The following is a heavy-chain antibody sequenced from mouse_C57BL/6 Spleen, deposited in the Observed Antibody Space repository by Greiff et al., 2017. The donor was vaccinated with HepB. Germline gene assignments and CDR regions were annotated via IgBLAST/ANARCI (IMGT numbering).Heavy chain of an antibody. CDR1: GFTFSSYA. V-gene: IGHV5-4*01. CDR3: ARDLIYYYGSKDYFDY. Sequence: EVKVVESGGGLVKPGGSLKLSCAASGFTFSSYAMSWVRQTPEKRLEWVATISDGGSYTYYPDNVKGRFTISRDNAKNNLYLQMSHLKSEDTAMYYCARDLIYYYGSKDYFDYWGQGTTLTVSS. J-gene: IGHJ2*01. D-gene: IGHD1-1*01. CDR2: ISDGGSYT.